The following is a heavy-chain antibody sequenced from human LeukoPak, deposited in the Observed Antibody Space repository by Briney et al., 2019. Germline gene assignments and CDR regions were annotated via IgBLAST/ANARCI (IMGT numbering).Heavy chain of an antibody. V-gene: IGHV3-30*02. J-gene: IGHJ4*02. CDR1: GFAFSTHG. Sequence: GGSLRLSCAASGFAFSTHGLHWIRQAPGKGLEWVAFSRDHGNNAYYAESVKGRFTISRDNSKNTLHLQMESLRVEDTAVYYCAKDHCGSCSVDDFFDRWGQGALVTVSS. CDR3: AKDHCGSCSVDDFFDR. D-gene: IGHD2-15*01. CDR2: SRDHGNNA.